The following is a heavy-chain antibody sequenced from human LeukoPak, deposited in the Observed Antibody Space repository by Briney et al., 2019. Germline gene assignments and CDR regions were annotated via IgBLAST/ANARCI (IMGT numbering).Heavy chain of an antibody. CDR2: ISSSSSYI. D-gene: IGHD6-13*01. CDR1: GFAFSSYS. J-gene: IGHJ4*02. V-gene: IGHV3-21*01. CDR3: ARGISAAGRGDY. Sequence: GGSLRLSCAASGFAFSSYSMNWVRQAPGKGLEWVSSISSSSSYIYYADSVKGRFTISRDNAKNSLYLQMNSLRAEDTAVYYCARGISAAGRGDYWGQGTLVTVSS.